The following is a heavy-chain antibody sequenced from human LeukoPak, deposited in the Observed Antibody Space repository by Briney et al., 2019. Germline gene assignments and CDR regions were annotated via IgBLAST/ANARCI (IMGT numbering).Heavy chain of an antibody. J-gene: IGHJ6*03. V-gene: IGHV3-30*02. CDR1: GFTFSSYG. CDR2: IRYDGSNK. CDR3: AKLHEPEGSSGWYEGYYYYYMDV. Sequence: PGGSLRLSCAASGFTFSSYGMHWVRRAPGKGLEWVAFIRYDGSNKYYADSVKGRFTISRDNSKNTLYLQMNSLRAEDTAVYYCAKLHEPEGSSGWYEGYYYYYMDVWGKGTTVTVSS. D-gene: IGHD6-19*01.